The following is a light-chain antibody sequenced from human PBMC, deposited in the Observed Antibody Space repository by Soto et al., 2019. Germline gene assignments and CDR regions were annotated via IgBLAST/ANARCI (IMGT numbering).Light chain of an antibody. CDR1: SGHSSYI. CDR2: LEDSGSY. J-gene: IGLJ3*02. Sequence: QLVLTQSSSASASLGSSVKLTCTLSSGHSSYIIAWHQQQPGRAPRCLMKLEDSGSYNKGSGVPDRFSGSSSGADRYLTISNLQFEDEADYYCETWDSNTRVFGGGTKVTVL. V-gene: IGLV4-60*02. CDR3: ETWDSNTRV.